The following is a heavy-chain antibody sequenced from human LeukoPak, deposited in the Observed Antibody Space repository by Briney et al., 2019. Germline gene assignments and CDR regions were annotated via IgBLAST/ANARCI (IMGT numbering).Heavy chain of an antibody. Sequence: PGGSLRLSCAASGFPFDDYAMHWVRQAPGKGLEWVSGISWNSGSIGYADSVKGRFTISRDNAKNSLYLQMNSLRAEDTALYYCAKGGYYAMNFDYWGQGTLVTVSS. J-gene: IGHJ4*02. CDR1: GFPFDDYA. CDR3: AKGGYYAMNFDY. V-gene: IGHV3-9*01. CDR2: ISWNSGSI. D-gene: IGHD3-22*01.